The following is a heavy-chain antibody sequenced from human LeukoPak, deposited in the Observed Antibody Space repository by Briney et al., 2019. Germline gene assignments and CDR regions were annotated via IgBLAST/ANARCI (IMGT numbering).Heavy chain of an antibody. J-gene: IGHJ4*02. Sequence: PGGSLRLSCAASGFTFSDYYMSWIRQAPGKGLEWVSYISSSGSTIYYADSVKDRFTISRDNAKNSLYLQMNSLRAEDTAVYYCARDSKAVAGTFDYWGQGTLVTVSS. CDR3: ARDSKAVAGTFDY. V-gene: IGHV3-11*04. D-gene: IGHD6-19*01. CDR2: ISSSGSTI. CDR1: GFTFSDYY.